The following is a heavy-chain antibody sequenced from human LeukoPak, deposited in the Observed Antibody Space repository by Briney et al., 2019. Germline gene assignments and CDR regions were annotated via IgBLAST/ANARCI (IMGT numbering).Heavy chain of an antibody. CDR3: ARTSLTGILHDFDH. CDR2: IYHGGST. J-gene: IGHJ4*02. V-gene: IGHV4-38-2*01. CDR1: GYSIINNNY. D-gene: IGHD3-9*01. Sequence: SETLSLTCAVSGYSIINNNYWGWIRQPPRKGLEWIGHIYHGGSTYYNPSLKSRVTISVDTSKNQFSVKLNSVTAADTAVYYCARTSLTGILHDFDHWGQGTLVTVSS.